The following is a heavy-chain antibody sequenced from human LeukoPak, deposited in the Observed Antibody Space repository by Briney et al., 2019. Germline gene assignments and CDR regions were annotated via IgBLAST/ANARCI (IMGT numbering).Heavy chain of an antibody. V-gene: IGHV1-2*02. CDR2: INPNSGDT. CDR3: ARVRYRLAETYIDY. Sequence: ASVKVSCKASGYTFTDYFMHWVRQAPGQGLEWMGWINPNSGDTNYAQKFQGRVTMTRDTSISTAYMELSRLRSDDTAVYYCARVRYRLAETYIDYWGQGTLVTVSS. CDR1: GYTFTDYF. D-gene: IGHD3-16*01. J-gene: IGHJ4*02.